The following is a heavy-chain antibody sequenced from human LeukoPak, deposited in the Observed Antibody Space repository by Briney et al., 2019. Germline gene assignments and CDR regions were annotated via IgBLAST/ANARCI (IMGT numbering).Heavy chain of an antibody. V-gene: IGHV3-23*01. CDR1: GFTFSNYA. CDR3: AKDLWQLEGFFDY. J-gene: IGHJ4*02. Sequence: GASLRLSCAASGFTFSNYAMSWVRQAPGKGLEWVSAVSGRDTSTYYTDSVKGRFTISRDNSKNTLYLQMNSLSAEDTAIYYCAKDLWQLEGFFDYWGQGTLVTVSS. D-gene: IGHD3-3*01. CDR2: VSGRDTST.